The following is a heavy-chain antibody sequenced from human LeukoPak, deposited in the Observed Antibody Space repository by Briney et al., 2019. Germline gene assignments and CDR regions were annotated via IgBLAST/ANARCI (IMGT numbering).Heavy chain of an antibody. V-gene: IGHV4-59*01. CDR2: IYYTGST. CDR3: AAAVAELDAFDI. J-gene: IGHJ3*02. CDR1: GGSISSYY. D-gene: IGHD6-19*01. Sequence: PSETLSLTCTVSGGSISSYYWNWIRQPPGKGLEWIGYIYYTGSTNYNPSLKSRVTISVETSKNQFSLKLSSVTAADTAVYYCAAAVAELDAFDIWGQGTMVTVSS.